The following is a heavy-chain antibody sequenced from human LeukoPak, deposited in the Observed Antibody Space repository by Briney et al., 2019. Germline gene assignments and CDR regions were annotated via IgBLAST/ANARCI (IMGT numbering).Heavy chain of an antibody. CDR2: FDPEDVET. V-gene: IGHV1-24*01. CDR1: GYTLSGLS. J-gene: IGHJ3*02. CDR3: ATDFFIPSSDAFDI. D-gene: IGHD3-3*01. Sequence: ASVKVSCKVSGYTLSGLSMHWVRQAPGKGLEWMGSFDPEDVETLFAQNFRGRVTMTEDTSPDTAYMELSSLRSEDTAVYYCATDFFIPSSDAFDIWGQGTMVTVSS.